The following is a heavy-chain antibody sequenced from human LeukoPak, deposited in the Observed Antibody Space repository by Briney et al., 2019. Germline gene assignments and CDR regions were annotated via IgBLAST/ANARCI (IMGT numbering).Heavy chain of an antibody. D-gene: IGHD3-10*01. CDR2: ISSSSSYI. J-gene: IGHJ4*02. CDR3: AGDLGARLSLSYFDY. Sequence: GGSLRLSCAASGFTFSSYSMNWVRQAPEKGLEGVSSISSSSSYIYYAGSVKGRFTISRDNAKNSLYLQMNSLRAEDTAVYYCAGDLGARLSLSYFDYWGQGTLATVSS. CDR1: GFTFSSYS. V-gene: IGHV3-21*01.